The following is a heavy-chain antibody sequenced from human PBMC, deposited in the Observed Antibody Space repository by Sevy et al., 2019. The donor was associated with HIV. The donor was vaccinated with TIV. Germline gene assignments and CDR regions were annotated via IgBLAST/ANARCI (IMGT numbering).Heavy chain of an antibody. CDR1: GFTFSNAW. CDR3: TPDLGYCSGGSCYSNLGVDY. J-gene: IGHJ4*02. D-gene: IGHD2-15*01. CDR2: IKSKTDGGTT. Sequence: GGSLRLSCAASGFTFSNAWMSWVRQAPGKGLEWVGRIKSKTDGGTTDYAAPVKGRFTISRDDSKNTQYLQMNSLKTEYTAVYYCTPDLGYCSGGSCYSNLGVDYWGQGTLVTVSS. V-gene: IGHV3-15*01.